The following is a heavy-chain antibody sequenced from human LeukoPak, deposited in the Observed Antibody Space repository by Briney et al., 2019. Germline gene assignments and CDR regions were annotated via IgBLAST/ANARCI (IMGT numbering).Heavy chain of an antibody. CDR2: TYDSGST. D-gene: IGHD4/OR15-4a*01. CDR1: GGSISSYY. J-gene: IGHJ3*01. CDR3: ARVRVTMVVYDAFDV. V-gene: IGHV4-59*01. Sequence: SETLSLTCTVSGGSISSYYWSWIRQPPGKGLEWIGHTYDSGSTKYNPSLKSRATISVDTSKNQFSLQLSSVTAADAAIYYCARVRVTMVVYDAFDVWGQGTMVTVSS.